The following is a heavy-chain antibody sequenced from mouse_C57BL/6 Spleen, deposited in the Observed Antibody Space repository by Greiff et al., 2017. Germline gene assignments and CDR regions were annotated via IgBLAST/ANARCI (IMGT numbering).Heavy chain of an antibody. Sequence: VQLKQSGTVLARPGASVKMSCKTSGYTFTSYWMHWVKQRPGQGLEWIGAIYPGNSDTSYNQKFKGKAKLTAVTSASTAYMELSSLTNEDSAVYYCTRAFYCSGPTYALDYWGQGTSVTVSS. J-gene: IGHJ4*01. D-gene: IGHD1-1*01. CDR2: IYPGNSDT. CDR3: TRAFYCSGPTYALDY. V-gene: IGHV1-5*01. CDR1: GYTFTSYW.